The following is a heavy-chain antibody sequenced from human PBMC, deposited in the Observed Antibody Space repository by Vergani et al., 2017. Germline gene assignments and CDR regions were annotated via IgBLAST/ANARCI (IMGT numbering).Heavy chain of an antibody. Sequence: QLQLQQSGPGLVKPSETLFLTCTVSADSISSGSYYWGWIRQPPGKSLEWIGSIYYSGLTYYNPSLKSRVAISVDTSKNQFSLKLSSVTAADTAVYYCARGRNSATHWFDPWGQGSLVTVSS. J-gene: IGHJ5*02. CDR2: IYYSGLT. CDR1: ADSISSGSYY. V-gene: IGHV4-39*07. CDR3: ARGRNSATHWFDP. D-gene: IGHD4-23*01.